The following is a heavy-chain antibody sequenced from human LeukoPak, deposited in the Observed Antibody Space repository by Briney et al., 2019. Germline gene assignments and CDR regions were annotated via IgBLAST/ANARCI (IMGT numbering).Heavy chain of an antibody. CDR1: GFTFSSYE. CDR2: ISSSGSTI. D-gene: IGHD1-1*01. J-gene: IGHJ4*02. Sequence: PGGSLRLSCAASGFTFSSYEMNWVRQAPGKGLEWVSYISSSGSTIYYADSVKGRFTISRDNSKNTLYLQMNSLRAEDTAVYYCARHWNALDYWGQGTLVTVSS. V-gene: IGHV3-48*03. CDR3: ARHWNALDY.